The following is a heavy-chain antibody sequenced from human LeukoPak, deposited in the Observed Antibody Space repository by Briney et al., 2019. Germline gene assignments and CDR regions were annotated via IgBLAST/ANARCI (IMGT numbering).Heavy chain of an antibody. D-gene: IGHD6-13*01. V-gene: IGHV1-69*04. CDR1: GGTFRSYA. CDR3: ARDLGPIAAAGTGSSSGWYYNWFDP. Sequence: ASVKVSCKASGGTFRSYAISWVRQAPGQGLEWMGRIMPILGIANNAQKFQGRVTITADKSTSTAYMELSSLGSEDTAVYYCARDLGPIAAAGTGSSSGWYYNWFDPWGQGTLVTVSS. CDR2: IMPILGIA. J-gene: IGHJ5*02.